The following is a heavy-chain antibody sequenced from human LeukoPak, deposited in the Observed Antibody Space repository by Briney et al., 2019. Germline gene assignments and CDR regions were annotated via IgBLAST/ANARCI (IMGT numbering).Heavy chain of an antibody. D-gene: IGHD6-6*01. Sequence: GRSLTLSWAASGVTFSNEWISCGRHAPGKEMDWVGRSKSNTDGTTTDYAEPVKGRFNISRDDSKNTLYLQMNSLKSEDTAVYYCTTGVAAREFDYCGQGTLVTVSS. CDR3: TTGVAAREFDY. J-gene: IGHJ4*02. V-gene: IGHV3-15*01. CDR2: SKSNTDGTTT. CDR1: GVTFSNEW.